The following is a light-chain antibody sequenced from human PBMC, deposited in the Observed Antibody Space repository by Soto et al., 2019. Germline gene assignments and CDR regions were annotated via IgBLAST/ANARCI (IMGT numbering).Light chain of an antibody. CDR2: GAS. Sequence: EIVLTQSPGTLSLSPGERATLSCRASQSVSSSYLDWYQQKPGQAPRLLIYGASSRATGIPDRFSGSGSGTDFTLTISRLEPEDFAVYYCQQYGSSPWTFGHGTKVELK. CDR1: QSVSSSY. CDR3: QQYGSSPWT. J-gene: IGKJ1*01. V-gene: IGKV3-20*01.